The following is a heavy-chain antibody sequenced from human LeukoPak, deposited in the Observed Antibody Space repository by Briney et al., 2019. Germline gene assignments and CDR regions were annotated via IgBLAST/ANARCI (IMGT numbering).Heavy chain of an antibody. CDR1: GLTFNNYA. D-gene: IGHD5-12*01. CDR3: ARARGYDYTNSFDY. J-gene: IGHJ4*02. Sequence: GGSLRLSCAVSGLTFNNYAMSWVRQAPGKGLEWVSGISGRGASKYYADSVKGRFTISRDNSKNTLYLQMNSLRAEDTAVYYCARARGYDYTNSFDYWGQGTLVTVSS. CDR2: ISGRGASK. V-gene: IGHV3-23*01.